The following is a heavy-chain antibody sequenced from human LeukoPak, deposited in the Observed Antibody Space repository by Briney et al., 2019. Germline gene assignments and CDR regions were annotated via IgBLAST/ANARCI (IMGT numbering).Heavy chain of an antibody. CDR3: ARAGYNSGWYEY. Sequence: GGSLRLSGGASGFTFGIYGLHGVRQAPGKGLNWVGVIGGDGSNIYYADSVKGRFTISRDNSKNTPYLQVNSLRVEHTAEYYCARAGYNSGWYEYWGQGTLVTVSS. J-gene: IGHJ4*02. D-gene: IGHD6-19*01. CDR2: IGGDGSNI. V-gene: IGHV3-33*01. CDR1: GFTFGIYG.